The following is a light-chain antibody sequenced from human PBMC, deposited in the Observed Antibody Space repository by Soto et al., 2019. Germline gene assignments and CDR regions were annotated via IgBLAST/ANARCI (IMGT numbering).Light chain of an antibody. CDR1: QSLNTY. Sequence: EIVITQSPATLSVSPGESASLSCRASQSLNTYLAWYQQRPGQGPRLLIYGASTSATGIPARFSGSGSGTEFTLTISSLQSEDLAIYYCQQYNSWPLTFGGGTKVDIK. J-gene: IGKJ4*01. V-gene: IGKV3-15*01. CDR2: GAS. CDR3: QQYNSWPLT.